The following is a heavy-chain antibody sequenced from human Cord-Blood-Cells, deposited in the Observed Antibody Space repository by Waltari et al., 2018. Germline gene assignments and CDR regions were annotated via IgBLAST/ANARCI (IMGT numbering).Heavy chain of an antibody. CDR1: GFTFSSYW. D-gene: IGHD3-16*01. V-gene: IGHV3-7*04. CDR2: IKQDGSEK. CDR3: ARGGGADY. Sequence: EVQLVESGGGLVQPGGSLRLSCAAPGFTFSSYWMSWVPQAPGKGLEWVANIKQDGSEKYYVDSVKGRFTISRENAKNSLYLQMNSLRAEDTAVYYCARGGGADYWGQGTLVTVSS. J-gene: IGHJ4*02.